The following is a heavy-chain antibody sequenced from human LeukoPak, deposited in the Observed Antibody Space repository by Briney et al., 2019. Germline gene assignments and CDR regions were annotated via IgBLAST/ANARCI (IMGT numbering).Heavy chain of an antibody. D-gene: IGHD3-22*01. V-gene: IGHV4-39*01. CDR1: GGSISSSSYC. J-gene: IGHJ4*02. Sequence: SETLSLTCTVSGGSISSSSYCWGWVRQPPGKGLEWIGSICYSGSTYYNPSLKSRVTISVDTSKNQFSLELSSVSAADTAVYYCARHVDSSGWYRSYFDYWGQGTLVTVSS. CDR2: ICYSGST. CDR3: ARHVDSSGWYRSYFDY.